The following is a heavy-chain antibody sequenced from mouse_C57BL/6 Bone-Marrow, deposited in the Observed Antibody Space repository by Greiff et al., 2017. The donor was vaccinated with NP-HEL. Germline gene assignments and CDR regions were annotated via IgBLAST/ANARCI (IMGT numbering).Heavy chain of an antibody. Sequence: QVTLKECGAELARPGASVKLSCKASGYTFTSYGISWVKQRTGQGLEWIGEIYPRSGNTYYNEKFKGKATLTADKSSSTAYMELRSLTSEDSAVYFCARPLLLRAYFDVWGTGTTVTVSS. CDR3: ARPLLLRAYFDV. D-gene: IGHD1-1*01. V-gene: IGHV1-81*01. CDR1: GYTFTSYG. CDR2: IYPRSGNT. J-gene: IGHJ1*03.